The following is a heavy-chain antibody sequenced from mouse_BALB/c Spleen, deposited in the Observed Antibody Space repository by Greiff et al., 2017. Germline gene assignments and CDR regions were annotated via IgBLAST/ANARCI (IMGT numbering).Heavy chain of an antibody. V-gene: IGHV5-6*01. D-gene: IGHD1-1*01. CDR3: ARHNYYGSSYDWFAY. CDR2: ISSGGSYT. CDR1: GFTFSSYG. Sequence: EVQGVESGGDLVKPGGSLKLSCAASGFTFSSYGMSWVRQTPDKRLEWVATISSGGSYTYYPDSVKGRFTISRDNAKNTLYLQMSSLKSEDTAMYYCARHNYYGSSYDWFAYWGQGTLVTVSA. J-gene: IGHJ3*01.